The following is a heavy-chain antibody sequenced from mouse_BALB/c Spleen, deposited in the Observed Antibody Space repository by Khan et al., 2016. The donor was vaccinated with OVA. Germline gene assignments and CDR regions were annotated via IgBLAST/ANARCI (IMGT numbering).Heavy chain of an antibody. CDR3: AGDTTATPY. CDR1: GFSLTSYG. D-gene: IGHD1-2*01. CDR2: IWAGGST. Sequence: VQLQESGPGLVAPSQSLSITCTVSGFSLTSYGVHWVRQPPGKGLEWLGIIWAGGSTTYNSATMSRLSISKDNYKSQVFLKMNSLQTDDTAMYYCAGDTTATPYWGQGTLVTVSA. J-gene: IGHJ3*01. V-gene: IGHV2-9*02.